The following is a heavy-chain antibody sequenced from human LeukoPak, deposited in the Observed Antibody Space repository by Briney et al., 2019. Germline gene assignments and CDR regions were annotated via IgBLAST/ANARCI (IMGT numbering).Heavy chain of an antibody. Sequence: ASVKVSCKASGYTFTSYYMHWVRQAPGQGLEWMGIINPSGGSTSYAQKFQGRVTMTRDTSTSTVYMELSSLRSEDTAVYYCARDLVDIVVVPAAQTFDYWGRGTLVTVSS. V-gene: IGHV1-46*01. D-gene: IGHD2-2*03. J-gene: IGHJ4*02. CDR3: ARDLVDIVVVPAAQTFDY. CDR1: GYTFTSYY. CDR2: INPSGGST.